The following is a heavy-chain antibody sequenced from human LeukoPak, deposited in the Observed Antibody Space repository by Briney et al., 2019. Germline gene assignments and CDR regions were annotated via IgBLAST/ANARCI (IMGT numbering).Heavy chain of an antibody. CDR3: TLPWGSGSYYDY. CDR2: IKSKTDGGTT. Sequence: MSGGSLRLSCAASGFTSSNAWLNWVRQAPGKGLEWVGHIKSKTDGGTTDYAAPVKGRFTISRDDSKNTLFLQMNSLKTEDTAVYYCTLPWGSGSYYDYWGQGTLVTVSS. D-gene: IGHD3-10*01. CDR1: GFTSSNAW. V-gene: IGHV3-15*01. J-gene: IGHJ4*02.